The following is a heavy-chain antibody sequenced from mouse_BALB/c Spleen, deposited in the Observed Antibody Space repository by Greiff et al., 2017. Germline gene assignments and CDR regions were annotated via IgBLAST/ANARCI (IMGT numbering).Heavy chain of an antibody. V-gene: IGHV1-87*01. J-gene: IGHJ2*01. Sequence: VQVVESGAELARPGASVKLSCKASGYTFTSYWMQWVKQRPGQGLEWIGAIYPGDGDTRYTQKFKGKATLTADKSSSTAYMQLSSLASEDSAVYYCARGTTVVSLDYWGQGTTLTVSS. CDR2: IYPGDGDT. CDR3: ARGTTVVSLDY. CDR1: GYTFTSYW. D-gene: IGHD1-1*01.